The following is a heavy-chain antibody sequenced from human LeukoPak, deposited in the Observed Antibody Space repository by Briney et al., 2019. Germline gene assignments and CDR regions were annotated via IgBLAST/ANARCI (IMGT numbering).Heavy chain of an antibody. J-gene: IGHJ4*01. V-gene: IGHV3-7*01. CDR1: GFTFSSSW. Sequence: GGSLRLSCVASGFTFSSSWMTWVRQAPRMGLERVANIKADGTGKYYVDSVRGRFSISRDNAKNSLYLELNSLRAEDTGVYFCARDRGWQQFDYWGQGTLVTVSS. CDR2: IKADGTGK. D-gene: IGHD5-24*01. CDR3: ARDRGWQQFDY.